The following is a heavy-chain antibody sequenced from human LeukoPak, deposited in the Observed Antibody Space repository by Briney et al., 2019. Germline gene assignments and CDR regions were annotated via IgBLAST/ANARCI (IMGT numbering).Heavy chain of an antibody. CDR1: GFTFSSYS. D-gene: IGHD3-10*01. Sequence: PEGSLRLSCTASGFTFSSYSLNWVRQAPGKGLEWVTFISYDGSNEDYADSVKGRFTISRDNSKNTLYLQMTSLRTEDTAVYYCATPREGNSRDFDYWGQGTLVTVSS. V-gene: IGHV3-30-3*01. CDR3: ATPREGNSRDFDY. CDR2: ISYDGSNE. J-gene: IGHJ4*02.